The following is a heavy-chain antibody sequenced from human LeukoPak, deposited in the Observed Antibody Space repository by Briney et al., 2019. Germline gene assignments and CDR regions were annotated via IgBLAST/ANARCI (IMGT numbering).Heavy chain of an antibody. CDR1: GDSVSSNSAA. V-gene: IGHV6-1*01. Sequence: SQTLSLTCAIPGDSVSSNSAAWNWIRQSPSRGLEWLGRTYYRSKWYNEYAVSVKSRITINPDTSKNLFSLQLNSVTPEDTAVYYCAKAVAGHNWFDPWGQGILVTVSS. D-gene: IGHD6-19*01. CDR3: AKAVAGHNWFDP. J-gene: IGHJ5*02. CDR2: TYYRSKWYN.